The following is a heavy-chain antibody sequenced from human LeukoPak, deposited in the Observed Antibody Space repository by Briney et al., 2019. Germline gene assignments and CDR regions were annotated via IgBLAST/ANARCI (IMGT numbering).Heavy chain of an antibody. V-gene: IGHV3-33*01. CDR3: ARDRAGFTVVSAFDI. CDR1: GFTFSSYG. CDR2: MWYDGSNK. Sequence: PGGSLRLSCAASGFTFSSYGMHWVRQAPGKGLEGVAVMWYDGSNKYYADSVKGRFTISRDNSKNTLYLQMNSLRAQDTAVYYCARDRAGFTVVSAFDIWGQGTMVTVSS. J-gene: IGHJ3*02. D-gene: IGHD4-17*01.